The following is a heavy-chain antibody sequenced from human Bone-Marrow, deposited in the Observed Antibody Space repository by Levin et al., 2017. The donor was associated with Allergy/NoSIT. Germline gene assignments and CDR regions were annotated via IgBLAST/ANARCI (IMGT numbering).Heavy chain of an antibody. CDR3: AKELWYSGYDSPFDY. J-gene: IGHJ4*02. V-gene: IGHV3-30*18. CDR2: ISYDGSNK. D-gene: IGHD5-12*01. Sequence: HTGGSLRLSCAASGFTFSSYGMHWVRQAPGKGLEWVAVISYDGSNKYYADSVKGRFTISRDNSKNTLYLQMNSLRAEDTAVYYCAKELWYSGYDSPFDYWGQGTLVTVSS. CDR1: GFTFSSYG.